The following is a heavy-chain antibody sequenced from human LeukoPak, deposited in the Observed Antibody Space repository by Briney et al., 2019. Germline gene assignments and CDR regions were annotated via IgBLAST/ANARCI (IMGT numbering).Heavy chain of an antibody. J-gene: IGHJ4*02. CDR2: ISSNGGST. D-gene: IGHD2-2*01. Sequence: GSLRLSCAASGFTFSSYAMHWVRQAPGKGLEYVSAISSNGGSTYYANSVKGRFTISRDNSKNTLYLQMGSLRAEDMAVYYCARGGGGYCSSTSCYFDYWGQGTLVTVSS. CDR3: ARGGGGYCSSTSCYFDY. CDR1: GFTFSSYA. V-gene: IGHV3-64*01.